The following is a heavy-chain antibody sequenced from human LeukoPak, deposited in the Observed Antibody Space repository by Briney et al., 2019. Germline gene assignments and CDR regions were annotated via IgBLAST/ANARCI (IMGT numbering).Heavy chain of an antibody. CDR2: IKQDGGSK. V-gene: IGHV3-7*01. D-gene: IGHD2-15*01. J-gene: IGHJ3*02. CDR3: ARDPGWSSFDI. Sequence: GGSLRLSCVASGFSFSSYWMSGVRQAPGKGLEFVANIKQDGGSKNYVDSVKGRFTISRDNAENSLYLQMRRLRAEDTALYYCARDPGWSSFDIWGQGIMVTVPS. CDR1: GFSFSSYW.